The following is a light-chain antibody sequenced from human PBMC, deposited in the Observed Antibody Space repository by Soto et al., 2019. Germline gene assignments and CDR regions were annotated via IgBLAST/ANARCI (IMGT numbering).Light chain of an antibody. CDR2: DVT. V-gene: IGLV2-14*03. Sequence: QSALTQPASVSGSPGQSITISCTGTNIEVGGYNYVSWYQQHPGKAPKLVISDVTSRPSGVSNRFSGSKSGNTASLTISGLQAEDEADYYCSPYTSSSTYVFGTGTKVTV. J-gene: IGLJ1*01. CDR1: NIEVGGYNY. CDR3: SPYTSSSTYV.